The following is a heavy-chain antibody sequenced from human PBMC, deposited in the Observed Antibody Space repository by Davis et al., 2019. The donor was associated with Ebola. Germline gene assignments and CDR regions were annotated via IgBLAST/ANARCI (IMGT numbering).Heavy chain of an antibody. J-gene: IGHJ4*02. CDR3: ARRYCTGTSCYVDY. CDR2: IYPDDSDT. Sequence: GESLKISCKGSGYNFITYWIGWVRQMPGGGLQWMGIIYPDDSDTTYSPSFEGQITISADRSISTAYLQWSSLKASDTAMYFCARRYCTGTSCYVDYWGQGTLVTVSS. CDR1: GYNFITYW. V-gene: IGHV5-51*01. D-gene: IGHD2-2*01.